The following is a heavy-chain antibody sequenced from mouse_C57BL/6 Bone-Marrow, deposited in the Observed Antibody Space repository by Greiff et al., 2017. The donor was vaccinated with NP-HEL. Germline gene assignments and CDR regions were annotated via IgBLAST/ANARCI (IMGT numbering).Heavy chain of an antibody. J-gene: IGHJ3*01. D-gene: IGHD2-1*01. CDR1: GFTFSSYA. Sequence: EVKLQVSGEGLVKPGGSLKLSCAASGFTFSSYAMSWVRQTPEKRLEWVAYISSGGDYIYYADTVKGRFTISRDNARNTLYLQMSSLKSEDTAMYYCTRDRIYYGNYEAWFAYWGQGTLVTVSA. V-gene: IGHV5-9-1*02. CDR3: TRDRIYYGNYEAWFAY. CDR2: ISSGGDYI.